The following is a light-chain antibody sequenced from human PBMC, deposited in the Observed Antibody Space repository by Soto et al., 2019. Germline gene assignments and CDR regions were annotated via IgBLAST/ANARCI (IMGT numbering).Light chain of an antibody. V-gene: IGLV7-43*01. CDR2: NTT. CDR3: LLFYEGAHLWV. Sequence: QAVVTQEPSLTVSPGGTVTLTYASSTGAVIRTHYPNWFQQKPGQAPRTLIYNTTNKHSWTPARFTGSLLGGKAALTLSGVQADDEADYYCLLFYEGAHLWVFGGGTKLTVL. J-gene: IGLJ3*02. CDR1: TGAVIRTHY.